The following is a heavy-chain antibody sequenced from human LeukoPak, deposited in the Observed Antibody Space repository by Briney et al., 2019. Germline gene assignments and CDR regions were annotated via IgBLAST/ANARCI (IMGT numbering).Heavy chain of an antibody. D-gene: IGHD5-24*01. V-gene: IGHV2-5*01. CDR1: GFSLTTSGVG. J-gene: IGHJ4*02. Sequence: SGPTLVNPTQTLTLTCTFSGFSLTTSGVGVGWIRQPPGKALEWLAFINGIDEKRYTPSLKSRLTITKDTSKNQVVLTMTVMDPVNTATYYCAHRRSDMATVSFDSWGQGTLVTVSS. CDR2: INGIDEK. CDR3: AHRRSDMATVSFDS.